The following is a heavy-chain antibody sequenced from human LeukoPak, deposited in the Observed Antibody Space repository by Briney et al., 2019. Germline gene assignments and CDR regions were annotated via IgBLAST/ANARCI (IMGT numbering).Heavy chain of an antibody. J-gene: IGHJ4*02. CDR1: GYTLTELS. V-gene: IGHV1-24*01. CDR3: ATGPPPLAYCGGDCYSGLFDY. D-gene: IGHD2-21*02. CDR2: FDPEDGET. Sequence: ASVKVSCKVSGYTLTELSMHWARQAPGKGLEWMGGFDPEDGETIYAQKFQGRVTMTEDTSTDTAYMELGSLRSEDTAVYYCATGPPPLAYCGGDCYSGLFDYWGQGTLVTVSS.